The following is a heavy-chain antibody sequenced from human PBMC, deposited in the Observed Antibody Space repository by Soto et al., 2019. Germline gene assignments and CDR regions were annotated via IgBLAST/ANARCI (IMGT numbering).Heavy chain of an antibody. CDR2: IYYSGST. V-gene: IGHV4-31*03. D-gene: IGHD3-10*01. Sequence: SEALSLTCTVSGGSLSRSGYNWSWIRQHPGKGLEWIGYIYYSGSTYYNPSLKSRVTISVDTSQNQFSLKLSSVTAADTAVYFCARYGSGSYYPTTFDYWGQGALVPVSS. CDR1: GGSLSRSGYN. J-gene: IGHJ4*02. CDR3: ARYGSGSYYPTTFDY.